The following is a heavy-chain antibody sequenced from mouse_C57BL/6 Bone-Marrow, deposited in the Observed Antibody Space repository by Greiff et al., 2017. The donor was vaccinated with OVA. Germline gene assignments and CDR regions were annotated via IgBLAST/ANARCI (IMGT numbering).Heavy chain of an antibody. V-gene: IGHV2-9-1*01. D-gene: IGHD1-1*01. J-gene: IGHJ2*01. CDR3: ARNGITTVVANPYYFDY. CDR2: IWTGGGT. CDR1: GFSLTSYA. Sequence: VNVVESGPGLVAPSQSLSITCTVSGFSLTSYAISWVRQPPGKGLEWLGVIWTGGGTNYNSALKSRLSISKDNSKSQVFLKMNSLQTDDTARYYCARNGITTVVANPYYFDYWGQGTTLTVSS.